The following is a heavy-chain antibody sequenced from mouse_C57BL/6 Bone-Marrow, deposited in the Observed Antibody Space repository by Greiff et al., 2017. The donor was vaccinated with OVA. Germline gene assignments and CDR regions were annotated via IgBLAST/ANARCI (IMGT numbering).Heavy chain of an antibody. J-gene: IGHJ4*01. CDR3: EGYGYARDY. CDR1: GYSITSGYY. V-gene: IGHV3-6*01. D-gene: IGHD3-1*01. CDR2: ISYDGSN. Sequence: EVKLVESGPGLVKPSQSLSLTCSVTGYSITSGYYWNWIRQFPGNKLEWMGYISYDGSNNYNPSLKNRISITRDTSKNQFFLKLNSVTTEDTATYYCEGYGYARDYWGQGTSVTVSS.